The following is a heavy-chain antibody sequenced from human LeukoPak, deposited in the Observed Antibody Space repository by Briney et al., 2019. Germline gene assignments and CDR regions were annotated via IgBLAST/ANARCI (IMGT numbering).Heavy chain of an antibody. D-gene: IGHD3-10*01. CDR1: GYTFTGYY. Sequence: ASVKVSCKASGYTFTGYYMHWVRQAPGQGLEWMGWINPNSGGTNYAQKFQGWVTMTRDTSISTAYMELSRLRSDDTAVYYCARGRFGELNWFDPWGQGTLVTVSS. CDR2: INPNSGGT. CDR3: ARGRFGELNWFDP. J-gene: IGHJ5*02. V-gene: IGHV1-2*04.